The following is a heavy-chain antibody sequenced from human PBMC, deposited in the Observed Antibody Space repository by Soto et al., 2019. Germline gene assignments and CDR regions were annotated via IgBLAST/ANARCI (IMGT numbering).Heavy chain of an antibody. CDR2: ISGSGGHT. CDR1: GFTFGSYA. J-gene: IGHJ5*01. CDR3: AKDFRLVVVAVVTENWFDS. V-gene: IGHV3-23*01. Sequence: EVQLLESGGAVVQPGGSLTISCEASGFTFGSYAVSWVRQAPGKGLEWVSAISGSGGHTHYSDSVKGRFIISRDNSKSTMSLQMTSLRAEDSAIYYCAKDFRLVVVAVVTENWFDSWGQGTLVTVSS. D-gene: IGHD2-15*01.